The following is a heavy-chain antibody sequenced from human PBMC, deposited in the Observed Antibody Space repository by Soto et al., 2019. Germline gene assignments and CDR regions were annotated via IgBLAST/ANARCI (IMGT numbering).Heavy chain of an antibody. CDR1: SYTSTNYD. D-gene: IGHD2-15*01. CDR2: INAGNGNT. V-gene: IGHV1-3*01. J-gene: IGHJ4*02. Sequence: ASQTLSCKTSSYTSTNYDIQWVRQAPGQRLEWMGWINAGNGNTKYSQKFQGRVTITRDTSASTAYMELSSLRSEDTAVYYCARDLGGWPDYWGQGTLVTVSS. CDR3: ARDLGGWPDY.